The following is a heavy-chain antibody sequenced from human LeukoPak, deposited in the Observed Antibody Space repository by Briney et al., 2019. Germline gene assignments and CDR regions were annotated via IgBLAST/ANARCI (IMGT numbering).Heavy chain of an antibody. CDR3: ARVLGYDSGGYYYRDYFDY. V-gene: IGHV1-8*01. CDR1: GYTFTSYV. D-gene: IGHD3-22*01. CDR2: MNPNSGNT. Sequence: ASVKVSCKASGYTFTSYVINWVRQATGQGLEWVGWMNPNSGNTGYAQKFQGRVTMTRNTSISTAYMELSSLRSEDTAVYYCARVLGYDSGGYYYRDYFDYWGQGTLVTVSS. J-gene: IGHJ4*02.